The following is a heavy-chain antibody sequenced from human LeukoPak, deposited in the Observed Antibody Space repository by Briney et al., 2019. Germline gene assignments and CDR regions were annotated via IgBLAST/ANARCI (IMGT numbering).Heavy chain of an antibody. J-gene: IGHJ6*02. CDR2: IYYSGST. V-gene: IGHV4-39*02. CDR1: GGSISSSSYY. Sequence: TSETLSLTCTVSGGSISSSSYYWGWIRQPPGKGLEWLGSIYYSGSTYYNPSLKSRVTISVDTSKNQFSLKVSSVTAADTAMYYCARETQCTSCYVGYGMDVWGQGTTVTVSS. D-gene: IGHD2-2*01. CDR3: ARETQCTSCYVGYGMDV.